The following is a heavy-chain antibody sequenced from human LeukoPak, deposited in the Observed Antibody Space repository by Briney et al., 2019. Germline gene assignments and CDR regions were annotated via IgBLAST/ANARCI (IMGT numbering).Heavy chain of an antibody. CDR2: IYSGGST. V-gene: IGHV3-53*01. J-gene: IGHJ6*02. Sequence: GGSLRLSCAASGFTFSNAWMSWVRQAPGKGLEWVSVIYSGGSTYYADSVKGRLTISRDNSKNTLYLQMNSLRAEDTAVYYCARMGDYYYYYGMDVWGQGTTVTVSS. CDR3: ARMGDYYYYYGMDV. CDR1: GFTFSNAW. D-gene: IGHD3-16*01.